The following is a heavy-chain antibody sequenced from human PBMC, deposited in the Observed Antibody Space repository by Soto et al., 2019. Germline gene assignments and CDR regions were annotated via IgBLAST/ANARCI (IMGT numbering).Heavy chain of an antibody. Sequence: PGESLKISCKGSGYSFTSYWIGWVRQMPGKGLEWMGIIYPGDSDTRYSPSFQGQVTISADKSISTAYLQWSSLKASDTAMYYCARHGHNVVVTAINAFDIWGRGTMVTVSS. CDR1: GYSFTSYW. D-gene: IGHD2-21*02. V-gene: IGHV5-51*01. CDR2: IYPGDSDT. CDR3: ARHGHNVVVTAINAFDI. J-gene: IGHJ3*02.